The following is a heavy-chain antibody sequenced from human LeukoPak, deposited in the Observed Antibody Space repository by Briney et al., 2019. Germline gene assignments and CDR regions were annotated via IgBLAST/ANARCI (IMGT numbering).Heavy chain of an antibody. CDR1: GGSISGYY. V-gene: IGHV3-7*01. CDR2: IKQDGSEK. Sequence: PSETLSLTCAVYGGSISGYYWSWIRQPPGKGLEWVANIKQDGSEKYYVDSVKGRFTISRDNAKNSLYLQMNSLRAEDTAVYYCAKPTLVTDAFDIWGQGTMVTVSS. D-gene: IGHD2-21*02. J-gene: IGHJ3*02. CDR3: AKPTLVTDAFDI.